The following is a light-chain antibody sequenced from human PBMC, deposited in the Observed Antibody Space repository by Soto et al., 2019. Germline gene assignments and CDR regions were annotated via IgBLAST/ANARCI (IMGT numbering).Light chain of an antibody. V-gene: IGKV3-20*01. J-gene: IGKJ2*01. CDR2: GAS. CDR1: QSVRSNY. CDR3: QQYGGSPYT. Sequence: EIVLTQSPGTLALSPGERATLSCRASQSVRSNYLAWYQQKPGQAPRLLIYGASSRATGIPDRFSGTGSGTDFTLTISRLEPEHFAVYYCQQYGGSPYTFGQGTTLEI.